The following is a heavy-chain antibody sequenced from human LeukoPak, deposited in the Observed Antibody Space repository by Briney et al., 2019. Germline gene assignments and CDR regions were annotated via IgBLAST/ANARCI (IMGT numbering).Heavy chain of an antibody. V-gene: IGHV5-51*01. CDR2: IYPGDSDT. J-gene: IGHJ5*02. CDR3: ARLGWYGSGSYPNWFDP. D-gene: IGHD3-10*01. CDR1: GYSFTSYW. Sequence: GEPLKISCKGSGYSFTSYWIGWVRQMPGKGLEWMGIIYPGDSDTRYSPSFQGQVTISADKSISTAYLQWSSLKASDTAMYYCARLGWYGSGSYPNWFDPWGQGTLVTVSS.